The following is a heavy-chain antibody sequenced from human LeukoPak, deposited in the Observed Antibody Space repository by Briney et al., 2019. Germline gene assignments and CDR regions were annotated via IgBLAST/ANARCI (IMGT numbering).Heavy chain of an antibody. CDR1: GFTFSGYG. CDR3: ARDSSSWYVYYYNYMDV. D-gene: IGHD6-13*01. CDR2: IRWNRSNK. Sequence: GRSLRLSCAASGFTFSGYGMHWVRQAPGKGLEWVAVIRWNRSNKDYADSVKGRFTISRDNSKNSLYLQMNSLRAEDTAVYYCARDSSSWYVYYYNYMDVWGKGTTVTVSS. J-gene: IGHJ6*03. V-gene: IGHV3-33*01.